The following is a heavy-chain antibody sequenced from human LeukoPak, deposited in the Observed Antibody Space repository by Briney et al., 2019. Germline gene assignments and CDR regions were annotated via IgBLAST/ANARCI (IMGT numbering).Heavy chain of an antibody. CDR2: ISSSSSYI. D-gene: IGHD2/OR15-2a*01. Sequence: PGGSLRLSYAASGFTFSSYSMNWVRQAPGKGLEWVSSISSSSSYIYYADSVKGRFTISRDNAKNSLYLQMNSLRAEDTAVYYCAKGQASGPIDVYYWGQGTLVTVSS. V-gene: IGHV3-21*04. J-gene: IGHJ4*02. CDR3: AKGQASGPIDVYY. CDR1: GFTFSSYS.